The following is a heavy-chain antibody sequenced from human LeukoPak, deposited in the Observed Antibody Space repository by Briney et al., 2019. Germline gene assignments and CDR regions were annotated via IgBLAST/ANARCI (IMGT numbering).Heavy chain of an antibody. CDR3: ARLGPWGSYRYTLDY. J-gene: IGHJ4*02. V-gene: IGHV4-39*07. D-gene: IGHD3-16*02. CDR2: IYYSGST. CDR1: GGSISSTNYY. Sequence: PSETLSLTCTVSGGSISSTNYYWGWFRQPPGKGLEWIGSIYYSGSTYYNPSLKSRVTISLDTAKNQFSLKLSSVTAADTAVYYCARLGPWGSYRYTLDYWGQGTLVTVSS.